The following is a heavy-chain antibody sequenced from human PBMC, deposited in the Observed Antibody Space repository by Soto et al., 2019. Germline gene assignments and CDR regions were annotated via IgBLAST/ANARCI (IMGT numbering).Heavy chain of an antibody. CDR2: ISWNSVNI. Sequence: EVQLVESGGTLVQPGRSLRLSCAATGFTFDDYAMHWVRQAPGKGLEWVSHISWNSVNIDYADSVKGRFTVSRDNAKNSLYLQMTSLRAEDTALYYCAKDRAHYYGSGSYYSDWGQGTLVTVSS. CDR1: GFTFDDYA. J-gene: IGHJ4*02. CDR3: AKDRAHYYGSGSYYSD. D-gene: IGHD3-10*01. V-gene: IGHV3-9*01.